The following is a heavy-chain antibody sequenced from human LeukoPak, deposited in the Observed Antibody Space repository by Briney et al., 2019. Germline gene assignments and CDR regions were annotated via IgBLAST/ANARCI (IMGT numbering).Heavy chain of an antibody. CDR2: IYYSGST. V-gene: IGHV4-30-4*08. Sequence: KPSQTLSLTCTVSGGSISSGGYYWSWIRQHPGKGLEWIGYIYYSGSTYYNPSLTSRVTISVDTSKNQFSLTLSSGTAADTAVYYCARAPIYCGGDCYPGAFDIWGQGTMVTVSS. D-gene: IGHD2-21*02. J-gene: IGHJ3*02. CDR1: GGSISSGGYY. CDR3: ARAPIYCGGDCYPGAFDI.